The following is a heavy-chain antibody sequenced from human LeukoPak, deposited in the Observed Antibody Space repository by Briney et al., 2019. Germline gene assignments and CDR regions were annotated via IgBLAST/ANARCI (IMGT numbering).Heavy chain of an antibody. CDR2: ISQGGETP. CDR3: ARLVIPSHSRWFDP. J-gene: IGHJ5*02. V-gene: IGHV3-23*01. Sequence: GGSLRLSCTASGFIFNNYAMSWVRQAPGQGVEWVSTISQGGETPYYADSVKGRFTVSRDNSKNTLYLQIDSLSAEDTAVYYCARLVIPSHSRWFDPWGQGTLVTVSS. D-gene: IGHD2-21*01. CDR1: GFIFNNYA.